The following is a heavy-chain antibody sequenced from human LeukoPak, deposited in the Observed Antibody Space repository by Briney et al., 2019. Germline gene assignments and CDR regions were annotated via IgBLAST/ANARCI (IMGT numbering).Heavy chain of an antibody. CDR1: GFTFSSYE. D-gene: IGHD3-9*01. J-gene: IGHJ4*02. CDR2: ISSSGTNI. CDR3: ARVRKQVVLRYYNF. V-gene: IGHV3-48*03. Sequence: GGSLRLSCAASGFTFSSYEMNWVRQAPGKGLEWISYISSSGTNIYYADSVRGRFTISRDNAKSSLYLQMNSLRGEDTAVYYCARVRKQVVLRYYNFWGQGTLVTVSS.